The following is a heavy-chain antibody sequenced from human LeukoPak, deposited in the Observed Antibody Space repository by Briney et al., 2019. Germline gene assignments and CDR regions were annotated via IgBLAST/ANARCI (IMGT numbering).Heavy chain of an antibody. CDR2: IYTSGST. CDR3: AKFDILTGKDAFDI. J-gene: IGHJ3*02. CDR1: GGSISSGSYY. Sequence: SETLSLTCTVSGGSISSGSYYWSWIRQPAGKGLEWIGRIYTSGSTYYNPSLKSRVTISVDTSKNQFSLKLSSVTAADTAVYYCAKFDILTGKDAFDIWGQGTMVTVSS. D-gene: IGHD3-9*01. V-gene: IGHV4-61*02.